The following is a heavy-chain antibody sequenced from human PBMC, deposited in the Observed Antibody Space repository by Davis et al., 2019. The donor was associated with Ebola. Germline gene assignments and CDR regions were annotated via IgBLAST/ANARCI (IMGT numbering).Heavy chain of an antibody. J-gene: IGHJ4*02. Sequence: PGGSLRLSCAASGFTFSSYGMHWVRQAPGKGLEWVAVIWYDGSNNYYADSVKGRFTISRDNSKNTLYLQMNSLRAEDTAVYYCARAQDFDRPLDYWGQGTLVTVSS. V-gene: IGHV3-33*01. CDR1: GFTFSSYG. CDR3: ARAQDFDRPLDY. D-gene: IGHD3-9*01. CDR2: IWYDGSNN.